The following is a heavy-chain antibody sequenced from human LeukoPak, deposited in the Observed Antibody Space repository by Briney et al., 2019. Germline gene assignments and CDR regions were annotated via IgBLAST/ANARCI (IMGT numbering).Heavy chain of an antibody. Sequence: SETLSLTCTVSGGSISSSSYYWGWIRQPPGKGLEWIGSIYYSGSTYYNPSLKSRVTISVDTSKNQFSLKLSSVTAADTAVYYCARGHRYCSGGSCYQHFDYWGQGTLVTVSS. CDR1: GGSISSSSYY. V-gene: IGHV4-39*01. D-gene: IGHD2-15*01. CDR2: IYYSGST. CDR3: ARGHRYCSGGSCYQHFDY. J-gene: IGHJ4*02.